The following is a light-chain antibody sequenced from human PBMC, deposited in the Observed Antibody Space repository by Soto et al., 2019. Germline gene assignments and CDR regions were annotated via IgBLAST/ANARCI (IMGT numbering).Light chain of an antibody. CDR3: SSYAGTFWV. CDR1: ISDVAGYNY. J-gene: IGLJ3*02. Sequence: QSALTQPPSASGSPGQSVAISCTGSISDVAGYNYVSWYQQYPGKAPKLIIYEVTKRPSGVPDRFSGSKSGNTASLTVSGLQAEDEAEYYCSSYAGTFWVFGGGTKLTVL. V-gene: IGLV2-8*01. CDR2: EVT.